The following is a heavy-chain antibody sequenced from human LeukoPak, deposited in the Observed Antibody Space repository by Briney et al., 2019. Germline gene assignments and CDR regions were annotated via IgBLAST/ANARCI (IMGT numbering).Heavy chain of an antibody. V-gene: IGHV3-30*18. Sequence: GRSLRLSCAASGFTFSSYGMHWVRQAPGKGLEWVAVISYDGSNKYYADSVKGRFTISRDNSKNTLYLQMNSLRAEDTAVYYCAKDQCGGDCYSDYWGQGTLVTVSS. D-gene: IGHD2-21*02. J-gene: IGHJ4*02. CDR1: GFTFSSYG. CDR2: ISYDGSNK. CDR3: AKDQCGGDCYSDY.